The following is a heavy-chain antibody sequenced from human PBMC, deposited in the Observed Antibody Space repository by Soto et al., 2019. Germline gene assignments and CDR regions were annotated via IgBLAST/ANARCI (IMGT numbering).Heavy chain of an antibody. V-gene: IGHV4-59*08. D-gene: IGHD3-10*01. Sequence: QVPLQESGPGLVKPSETLSLSCTVSGGSISNYYWSWFRQTPGKGLEWIGYVHDSWGSNYNPSLKSRVAISLPPSKSQFSLTLTSVTATDTAVYYCARQGFVALHGLVDVWGQGTTVTVSS. CDR3: ARQGFVALHGLVDV. CDR1: GGSISNYY. J-gene: IGHJ6*02. CDR2: VHDSWGS.